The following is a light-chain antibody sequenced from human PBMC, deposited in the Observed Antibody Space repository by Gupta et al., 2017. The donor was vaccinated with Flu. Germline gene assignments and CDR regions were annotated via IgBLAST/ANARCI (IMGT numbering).Light chain of an antibody. V-gene: IGKV3D-15*01. J-gene: IGKJ2*01. CDR3: QQVEKWPYT. CDR2: DVS. CDR1: ESVGSN. Sequence: RGTLSVSPGERVSLSCGASESVGSNLAWYRQKPGQAPRLLMYDVSSRATGVPARFSGSGSGTDFTLTISSLQSEDFALYYCQQVEKWPYTFGQGTKLEI.